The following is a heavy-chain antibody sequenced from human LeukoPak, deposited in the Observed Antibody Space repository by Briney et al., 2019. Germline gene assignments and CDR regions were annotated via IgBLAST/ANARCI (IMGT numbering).Heavy chain of an antibody. CDR3: ARRRLYYYDSSGYYP. CDR2: INHSGST. Sequence: KPSETLSLTCAVYGGSLSGYYWSWIRQPPGKGLEWIGEINHSGSTNYNPSLKSRVTISVDTSKNQFSLKLSSVTAADTAVYYCARRRLYYYDSSGYYPWGQGTLVTVSS. V-gene: IGHV4-34*01. J-gene: IGHJ5*02. CDR1: GGSLSGYY. D-gene: IGHD3-22*01.